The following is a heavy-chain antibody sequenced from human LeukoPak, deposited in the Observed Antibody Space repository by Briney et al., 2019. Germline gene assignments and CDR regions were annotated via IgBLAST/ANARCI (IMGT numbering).Heavy chain of an antibody. CDR1: GGSMSSSSDY. D-gene: IGHD3-22*01. CDR3: ARHEDGYYYDSSGYYFDY. V-gene: IGHV4-39*01. J-gene: IGHJ4*02. CDR2: IYYNGNT. Sequence: SETLSLTCTVSGGSMSSSSDYWGWIRQPPGKGLEWIGSIYYNGNTYYNSSLKSRITISVDTSKNQFPLKLSSVTAADTAVYYCARHEDGYYYDSSGYYFDYWGQGTLVTVSS.